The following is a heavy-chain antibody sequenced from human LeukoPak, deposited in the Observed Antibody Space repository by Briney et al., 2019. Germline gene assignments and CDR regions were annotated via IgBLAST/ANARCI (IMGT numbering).Heavy chain of an antibody. J-gene: IGHJ4*02. D-gene: IGHD3-9*01. Sequence: GGSLRLSCAASAFTFSSYAMSWVRQAPGKGLEWVSAISGSGGSTYYADSVKGRFTISRDNSKNTLYLQMNSLRAEDTAVYYCAKYYDILTGYLYPDYWGQGTLVTVSS. V-gene: IGHV3-23*01. CDR2: ISGSGGST. CDR1: AFTFSSYA. CDR3: AKYYDILTGYLYPDY.